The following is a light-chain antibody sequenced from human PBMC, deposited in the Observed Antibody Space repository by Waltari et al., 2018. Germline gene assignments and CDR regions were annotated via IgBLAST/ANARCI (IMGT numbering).Light chain of an antibody. Sequence: DIQMTQSPSSLSASVGDRVTITCRASQSISSYLNWYQQKPGKAPKLLIYAASSLQSGVPSRFSGSGSGTDFTLTISSLQPEDFATYYCQQSYSTSSTFGPGPKWISN. CDR1: QSISSY. CDR3: QQSYSTSST. V-gene: IGKV1-39*01. J-gene: IGKJ3*01. CDR2: AAS.